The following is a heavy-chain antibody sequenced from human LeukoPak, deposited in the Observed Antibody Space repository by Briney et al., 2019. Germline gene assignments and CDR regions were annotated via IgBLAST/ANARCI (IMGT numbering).Heavy chain of an antibody. D-gene: IGHD3-10*01. Sequence: GGSLRLSCAASGFTFSSYGMHWVRQAPGKGLEWVAVISYDGSNKYYADSVKGRFTISRDNSKNTLYLQMNSLRAEDTAVYYCARHSTDIWFGELHWFDPWGQGILVTVSS. V-gene: IGHV3-30*03. CDR3: ARHSTDIWFGELHWFDP. J-gene: IGHJ5*02. CDR2: ISYDGSNK. CDR1: GFTFSSYG.